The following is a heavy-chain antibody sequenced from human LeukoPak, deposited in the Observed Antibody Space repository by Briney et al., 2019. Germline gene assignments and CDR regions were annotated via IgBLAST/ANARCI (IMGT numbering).Heavy chain of an antibody. V-gene: IGHV3-21*05. CDR3: ARDWSGWARDY. Sequence: GRALRLSCTASGFTLSSHSTNWVRQAPGEGLEWVSCISSRGDYIYYGDSVKGRFTIYRDNAKNSLYLQMNGLRVEDTAVYYCARDWSGWARDYWGQGTLVTVSS. CDR1: GFTLSSHS. CDR2: ISSRGDYI. D-gene: IGHD3-3*01. J-gene: IGHJ4*02.